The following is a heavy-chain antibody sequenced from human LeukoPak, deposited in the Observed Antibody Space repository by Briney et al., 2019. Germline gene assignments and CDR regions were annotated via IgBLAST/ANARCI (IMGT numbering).Heavy chain of an antibody. J-gene: IGHJ3*02. CDR2: IYYSGST. Sequence: SETLSLTCTVSGGSISSYYWSWIRQPPGKGLGWIGNIYYSGSTNYNPSLKSRVTISVDTSKNQFSLNLRSVTAADTAVFYCARVHRLVPGPFHIWGQGTMVIASS. CDR3: ARVHRLVPGPFHI. V-gene: IGHV4-59*01. D-gene: IGHD6-6*01. CDR1: GGSISSYY.